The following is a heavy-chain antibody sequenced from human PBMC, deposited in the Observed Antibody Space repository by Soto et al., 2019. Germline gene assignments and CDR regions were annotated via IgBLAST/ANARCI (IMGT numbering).Heavy chain of an antibody. CDR3: ARMYSSGSGWFHP. CDR1: GYSITAGGYY. D-gene: IGHD6-19*01. J-gene: IGHJ5*02. Sequence: SETLSLTCFVSGYSITAGGYYRSWIRHHPGKGLEWIGSFYSSGSIIYNPSLRSRVSISGDTSSNQFSMSLTSVTAADTARYYCARMYSSGSGWFHPWGQGTLVTVSS. CDR2: FYSSGSI. V-gene: IGHV4-31*03.